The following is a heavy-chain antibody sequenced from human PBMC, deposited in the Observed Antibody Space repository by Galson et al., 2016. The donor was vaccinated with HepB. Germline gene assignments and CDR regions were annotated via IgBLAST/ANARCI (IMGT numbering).Heavy chain of an antibody. D-gene: IGHD6-19*01. CDR2: TFPSGAT. J-gene: IGHJ4*02. CDR3: ARSPNPTVSGLDY. Sequence: SETLSLTCAVSGGSIRSNNWWTRVRQPPGKGLEWIGETFPSGATNYNPSLNSRITISVDRSKNEFSLKLTSVTAGDTAVYYCARSPNPTVSGLDYWGQGALFTVSS. V-gene: IGHV4-4*02. CDR1: GGSIRSNNW.